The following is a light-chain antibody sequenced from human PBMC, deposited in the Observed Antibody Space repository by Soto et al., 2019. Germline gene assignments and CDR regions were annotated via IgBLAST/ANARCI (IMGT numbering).Light chain of an antibody. CDR1: QSVSGY. V-gene: IGKV3-11*01. Sequence: EIVLTQSPATLSLSPGERATLSCMASQSVSGYLAWYQQKPGQAPRLLIYDASKRATGIPARFSGSGFGTEFTLTISSLQSEDFAVYYCQQYNNWPLTFGGGTKVDI. J-gene: IGKJ4*01. CDR2: DAS. CDR3: QQYNNWPLT.